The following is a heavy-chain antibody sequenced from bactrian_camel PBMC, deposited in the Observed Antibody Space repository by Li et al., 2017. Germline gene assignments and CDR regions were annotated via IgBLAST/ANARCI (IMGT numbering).Heavy chain of an antibody. CDR1: RITFSAHD. Sequence: VQLVESGGGLVQPGGSLRLSCAASRITFSAHDMSWVPQAPGKGLEWVSANAPDHDTAYYTDPVKGRFAISRDNAKNTVYLQLNSLKTEDTAMYYCAKDSSGYGGSWYGTCRFGYWGQGTQVTV. V-gene: IGHV3S40*01. D-gene: IGHD6*01. CDR2: NAPDHDTA. CDR3: AKDSSGYGGSWYGTCRFGY. J-gene: IGHJ6*01.